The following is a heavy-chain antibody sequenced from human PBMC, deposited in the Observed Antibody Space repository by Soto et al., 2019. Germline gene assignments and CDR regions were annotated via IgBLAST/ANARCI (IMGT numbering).Heavy chain of an antibody. D-gene: IGHD3-9*01. CDR2: INHSGST. CDR3: ASGLRYFVRPYYYYYGMDV. V-gene: IGHV4-34*01. CDR1: GGSFSGYY. Sequence: QVQLQQWGAGLLKPSETLSLTCAVYGGSFSGYYWSWIRQPPGKGLEWSGEINHSGSTNYNPSLKSRVTISVDTSKNQFSLKLSSVTAADTAVYYCASGLRYFVRPYYYYYGMDVWGQGTTVTVSS. J-gene: IGHJ6*02.